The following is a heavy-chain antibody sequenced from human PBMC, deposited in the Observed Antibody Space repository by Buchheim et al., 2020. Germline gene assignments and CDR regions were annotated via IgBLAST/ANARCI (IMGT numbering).Heavy chain of an antibody. CDR3: ARRSVVVVVAATRPLYARFDP. D-gene: IGHD2-15*01. Sequence: QVQLQQWGAGLLKPSETLSLTCAVYGGSFSGYYWSWIRQPPGKGLEWIGEINHSGSTNYNPSLKSRVTISVDTSTNQFSLKLSSVTAADTAVYYCARRSVVVVVAATRPLYARFDPWGQGTL. J-gene: IGHJ5*02. V-gene: IGHV4-34*01. CDR1: GGSFSGYY. CDR2: INHSGST.